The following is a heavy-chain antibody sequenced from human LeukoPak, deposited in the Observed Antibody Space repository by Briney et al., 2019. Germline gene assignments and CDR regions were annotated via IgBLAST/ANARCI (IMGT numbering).Heavy chain of an antibody. CDR1: GFIFSSYA. CDR3: AKDRASSYFESSGYYDAFDI. D-gene: IGHD3-22*01. V-gene: IGHV3-23*01. CDR2: ISGSGGST. Sequence: PGGSLRLSCAASGFIFSSYAMSWVRQAPGKGLEWVSTISGSGGSTYYADSVKGRFTISRDNSKNTVYLQMNSLRAEDTAVYYCAKDRASSYFESSGYYDAFDIWGQGTMVTVSS. J-gene: IGHJ3*02.